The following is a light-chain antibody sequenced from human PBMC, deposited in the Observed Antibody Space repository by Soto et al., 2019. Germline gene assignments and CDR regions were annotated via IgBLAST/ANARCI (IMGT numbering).Light chain of an antibody. CDR2: DDN. V-gene: IGLV2-14*02. J-gene: IGLJ2*01. CDR3: SSFTISRNTVI. Sequence: QSALTQPASVSGSPGQSITISCTGTSSDIGTYDLVSWYQQFPGKAPKVIIYDDNNRPSGVSNRFSGSKSGNTASLTISGLQAEDEADYYCSSFTISRNTVIFGGGTKLTVL. CDR1: SSDIGTYDL.